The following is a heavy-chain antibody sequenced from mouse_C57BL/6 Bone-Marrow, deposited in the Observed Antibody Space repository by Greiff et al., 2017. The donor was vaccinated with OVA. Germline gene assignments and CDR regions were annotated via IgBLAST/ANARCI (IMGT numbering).Heavy chain of an antibody. CDR1: GYAFTNYL. V-gene: IGHV1-54*01. CDR2: INPGSGGT. CDR3: ARSDSSGYVGFAC. Sequence: VQLQQSGAELVRPGTSVKVSCKASGYAFTNYLIEWVKQRPGQGLEWIGVINPGSGGTNYNEKFKGKATLTADKSSSTAYMQLSSLTSEDSAVYFCARSDSSGYVGFACWGQGTLVTVSA. J-gene: IGHJ3*01. D-gene: IGHD3-2*02.